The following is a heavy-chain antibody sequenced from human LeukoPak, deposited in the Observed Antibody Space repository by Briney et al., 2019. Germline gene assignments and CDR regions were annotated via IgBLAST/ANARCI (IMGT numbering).Heavy chain of an antibody. D-gene: IGHD3-22*01. V-gene: IGHV3-23*01. CDR3: AKLQYYYDSSGYPYYFDY. J-gene: IGHJ4*02. CDR1: GFTFSSYA. Sequence: GGSLRLSCAASGFTFSSYAMSWVRQAPGKGLEWVSAIRGSGDRTHYADSVKGRFTISRDNSKNTLYLQMNSLRAEDTAVYYCAKLQYYYDSSGYPYYFDYWGQGTLVTVSS. CDR2: IRGSGDRT.